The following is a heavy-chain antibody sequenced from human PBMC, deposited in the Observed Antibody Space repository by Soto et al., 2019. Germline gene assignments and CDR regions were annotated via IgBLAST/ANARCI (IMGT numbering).Heavy chain of an antibody. Sequence: GGSLRLSCAAAGFTFNSYSMNWVRQAPGKGLEWVSSISSTSGYKYYADSVKGRFTISRDNAKNSLYLQMNSLRAADTAVYYCARETYGDYVGYFDPWGQGIQVTVS. CDR3: ARETYGDYVGYFDP. D-gene: IGHD4-17*01. CDR2: ISSTSGYK. V-gene: IGHV3-21*04. J-gene: IGHJ5*02. CDR1: GFTFNSYS.